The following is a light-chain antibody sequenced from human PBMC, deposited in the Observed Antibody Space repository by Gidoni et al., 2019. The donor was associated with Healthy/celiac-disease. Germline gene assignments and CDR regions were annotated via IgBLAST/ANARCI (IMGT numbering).Light chain of an antibody. CDR2: EVS. Sequence: QSALTQPASVSGSPGQSITISCTGTSSDVGGYNYVSWYQQQPGKAPNLMIYEVSNRPSGVSNRFSGSKSGNTASLTISGLQAEDEADYYCSSYTSSSTPVFGTGTKVTVL. J-gene: IGLJ1*01. CDR1: SSDVGGYNY. CDR3: SSYTSSSTPV. V-gene: IGLV2-14*01.